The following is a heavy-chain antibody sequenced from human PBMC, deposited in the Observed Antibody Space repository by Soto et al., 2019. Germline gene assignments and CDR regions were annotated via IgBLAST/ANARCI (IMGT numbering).Heavy chain of an antibody. D-gene: IGHD6-13*01. Sequence: QVQLVQSGAEVKNPGASVKVSCKASGYTFTSYDINWVLQATGQGLEWMGWMNPNSGNTGYAQKFQGRVNMTRNTSISTAYMELSSLRSEDTAVYFCAREHSSSWRFGYWGQGTLVTVSS. V-gene: IGHV1-8*01. CDR1: GYTFTSYD. J-gene: IGHJ4*02. CDR3: AREHSSSWRFGY. CDR2: MNPNSGNT.